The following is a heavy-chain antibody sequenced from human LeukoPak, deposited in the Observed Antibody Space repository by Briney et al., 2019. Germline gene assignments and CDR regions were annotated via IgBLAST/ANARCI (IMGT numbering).Heavy chain of an antibody. CDR2: ISAYNGNT. D-gene: IGHD3-9*01. Sequence: ASVKVSCKASGYTFTSYGISWVRQAPGQGLEWMGWISAYNGNTNYAQKLQGRVTMTTDTSTSTAYMELRSLRSDDTAVYYCASAHYDILTGYFSPFDYWGQGTLVTVFS. CDR3: ASAHYDILTGYFSPFDY. CDR1: GYTFTSYG. V-gene: IGHV1-18*01. J-gene: IGHJ4*02.